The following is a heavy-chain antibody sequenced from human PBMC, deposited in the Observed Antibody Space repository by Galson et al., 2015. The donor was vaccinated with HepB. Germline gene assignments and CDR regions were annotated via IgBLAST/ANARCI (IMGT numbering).Heavy chain of an antibody. D-gene: IGHD6-19*01. V-gene: IGHV2-70*11. CDR2: IDWDDDK. CDR3: VRSIAVTPQRNAFDV. Sequence: PALVKPTQTLTLTCTFSGFSLTTHGMCVAWIRQPPGKALEWLARIDWDDDKHYRTSLKTRLTISKDTPKNQVVLKVTNMDPVDTATYYCVRSIAVTPQRNAFDVWGQGTVVTVSS. J-gene: IGHJ3*01. CDR1: GFSLTTHGMC.